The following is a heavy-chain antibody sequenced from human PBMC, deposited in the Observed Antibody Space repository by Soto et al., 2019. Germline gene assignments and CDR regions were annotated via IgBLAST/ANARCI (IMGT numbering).Heavy chain of an antibody. CDR1: GGSISGHY. CDR2: FYNSGTT. J-gene: IGHJ4*02. V-gene: IGHV4-59*08. Sequence: SETLSLTCTVSGGSISGHYWSWIRQPPGKGLEWIGYFYNSGTTNYNPSFKSRVTISIDTSKNQLSLKVGSVTAADTAVYYCARHTSYYGSGTYSMPFYFDYWGQETLVTVSS. D-gene: IGHD3-10*01. CDR3: ARHTSYYGSGTYSMPFYFDY.